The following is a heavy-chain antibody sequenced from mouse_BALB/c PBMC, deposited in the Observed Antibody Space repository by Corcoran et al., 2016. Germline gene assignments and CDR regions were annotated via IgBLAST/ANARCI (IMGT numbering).Heavy chain of an antibody. J-gene: IGHJ2*01. CDR1: GFNIKDTS. D-gene: IGHD1-2*01. V-gene: IGHV14-3*02. CDR3: AITTATYYVDY. Sequence: EVQLQQSGAELVKPGASVKLSCTASGFNIKDTSMHWVKQRPEQGLEWIGRIDPANGNTKYDPKFQGKATITADTSSNTAYLQLSSLTSEDTAVYYCAITTATYYVDYWGQGTTLTVSS. CDR2: IDPANGNT.